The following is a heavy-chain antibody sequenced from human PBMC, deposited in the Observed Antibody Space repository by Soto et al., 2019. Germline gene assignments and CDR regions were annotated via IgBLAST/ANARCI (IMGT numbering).Heavy chain of an antibody. CDR1: GFDFSSYG. V-gene: IGHV3-33*01. CDR3: AREPVGPDYAMDV. D-gene: IGHD1-26*01. CDR2: IGFDGGGR. Sequence: QMQLVESGGSVVQPGTSLRLSCAAFGFDFSSYGMHWVRQTPGKGLEWVAVIGFDGGGRYYADSVKGRFTISRDNSKKMLYLQMDSLRAEDTALYYCAREPVGPDYAMDVWGQGTTVTVSS. J-gene: IGHJ6*02.